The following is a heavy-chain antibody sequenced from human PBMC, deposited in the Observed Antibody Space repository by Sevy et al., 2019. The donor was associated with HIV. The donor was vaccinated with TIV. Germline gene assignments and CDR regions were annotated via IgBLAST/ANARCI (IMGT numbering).Heavy chain of an antibody. V-gene: IGHV3-48*01. D-gene: IGHD3-3*01. CDR3: ARAGFLEWFFY. J-gene: IGHJ4*02. CDR2: ISSSSSTI. CDR1: GFTFSSYS. Sequence: GGSLRLSCAASGFTFSSYSMSWVRQAPGKGLEWVSYISSSSSTIYYADSVKGRFTISRDNAKNSLYLQMNSLRAEDTAVYYCARAGFLEWFFYWGQGTLVTVSS.